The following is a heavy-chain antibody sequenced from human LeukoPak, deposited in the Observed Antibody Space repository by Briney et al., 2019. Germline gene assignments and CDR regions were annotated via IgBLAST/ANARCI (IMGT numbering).Heavy chain of an antibody. V-gene: IGHV3-30*02. Sequence: PGGSLRLSCAASKFIFSDYGMHWVRQAPGKGLEWVAFMWYDGSDEYYADSVKGRFTISRDNSKNTLYLQMNSLTTEDTAVYYCAKGGGELGSGSLDYWGQGTLVTVSS. J-gene: IGHJ4*02. CDR2: MWYDGSDE. CDR3: AKGGGELGSGSLDY. CDR1: KFIFSDYG. D-gene: IGHD3-10*01.